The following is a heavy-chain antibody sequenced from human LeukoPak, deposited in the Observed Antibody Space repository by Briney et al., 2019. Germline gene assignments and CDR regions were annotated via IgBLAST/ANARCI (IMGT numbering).Heavy chain of an antibody. CDR2: ISAYNGNT. CDR1: GGTFSSYA. J-gene: IGHJ4*02. CDR3: AREVYDSSGYYLDY. D-gene: IGHD3-22*01. V-gene: IGHV1-18*01. Sequence: VASVKVSCKASGGTFSSYAISWVRQAPGQGLEWMGWISAYNGNTNYAQKLQGRVTMTTDTSTSTAYMELRSLRSDDTAVYYCAREVYDSSGYYLDYWGQGTLVTVSS.